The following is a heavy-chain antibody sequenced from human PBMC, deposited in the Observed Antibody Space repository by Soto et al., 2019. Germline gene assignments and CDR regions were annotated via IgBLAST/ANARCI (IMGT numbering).Heavy chain of an antibody. J-gene: IGHJ4*02. Sequence: PSETLSLTCTVSGASISSSGHYWGWIRQPPGKGLEWIGSIYHTGSTNYNPSLKSRVTISVDTSKNQFSLNLRSVTAADTATYFCATEYTNNWYDPYSWGQGTRVT. CDR3: ATEYTNNWYDPYS. D-gene: IGHD6-13*01. CDR2: IYHTGST. CDR1: GASISSSGHY. V-gene: IGHV4-39*02.